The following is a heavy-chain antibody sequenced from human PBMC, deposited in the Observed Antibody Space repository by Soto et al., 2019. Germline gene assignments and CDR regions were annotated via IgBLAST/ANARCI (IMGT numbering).Heavy chain of an antibody. V-gene: IGHV4-61*01. Sequence: TLSLTCNVSGGSIDSASYYWSWIRQPPGKGLEWIGYIFHSGSTNYNPSLKSRVTISLDMSKNQFSLNLRSVIAADTAVYYCARTRGYTGYDFDYWGQGILVTVTS. CDR2: IFHSGST. J-gene: IGHJ4*02. D-gene: IGHD5-12*01. CDR1: GGSIDSASYY. CDR3: ARTRGYTGYDFDY.